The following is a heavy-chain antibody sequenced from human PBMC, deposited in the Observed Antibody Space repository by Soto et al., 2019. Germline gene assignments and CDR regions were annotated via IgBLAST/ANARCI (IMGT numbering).Heavy chain of an antibody. V-gene: IGHV4-61*08. D-gene: IGHD5-12*01. CDR2: IYYSGST. Sequence: SETLSLTCTVSGGSISSRGYYWSWIRQPPGKGLEWIGYIYYSGSTNYNPSLKRRVTISVDTSKNQFSLKLSSVTAADTAVYYCARDGGEWLPLNWFDPWGQGTLVTVSS. CDR3: ARDGGEWLPLNWFDP. CDR1: GGSISSRGYY. J-gene: IGHJ5*02.